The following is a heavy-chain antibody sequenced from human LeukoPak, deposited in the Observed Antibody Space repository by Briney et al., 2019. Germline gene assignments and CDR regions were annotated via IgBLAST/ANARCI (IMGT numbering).Heavy chain of an antibody. CDR2: IYYTGNT. CDR3: TKSNGYGLIRI. CDR1: GDSITGYY. J-gene: IGHJ3*02. V-gene: IGHV4-39*07. Sequence: SETLSLTCSVSGDSITGYYWGWVRQPPGKGLEWIGNIYYTGNTCYNSSLKSRVTISLDTSKNQFSLTVISMTAADTAAYYCTKSNGYGLIRICGRGTMVTVSS. D-gene: IGHD3-10*01.